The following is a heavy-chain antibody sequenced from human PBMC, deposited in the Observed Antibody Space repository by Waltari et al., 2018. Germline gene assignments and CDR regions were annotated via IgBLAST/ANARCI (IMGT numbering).Heavy chain of an antibody. Sequence: QVQLVQSGAEVKKPVASVKVSCKASGYTFTTNPIHWVRQAPGQRLEWMGWINVGNDNTRYSQKFQGRVTITTDTSASTAYMELSNLRSEDTAVYYCAREAVRGGGCFDSWGQGTLVTVSS. CDR2: INVGNDNT. J-gene: IGHJ4*02. D-gene: IGHD3-10*01. CDR1: GYTFTTNP. V-gene: IGHV1-3*01. CDR3: AREAVRGGGCFDS.